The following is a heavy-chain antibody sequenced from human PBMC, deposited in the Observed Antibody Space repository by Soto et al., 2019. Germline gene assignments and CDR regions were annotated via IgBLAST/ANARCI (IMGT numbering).Heavy chain of an antibody. J-gene: IGHJ4*02. CDR2: IDSSSSFI. D-gene: IGHD3-10*01. V-gene: IGHV3-21*01. Sequence: EVQLVESGGGLVQPGGSLRLSCAASGFTFSSHAMNWVRQAPGKGLEWVSSIDSSSSFIYYAVSVKGRFTISRDNAKNSLSMQMSSLRAEATAVYYCARGPLRFGEIGSFDYWGQGALVTVSS. CDR1: GFTFSSHA. CDR3: ARGPLRFGEIGSFDY.